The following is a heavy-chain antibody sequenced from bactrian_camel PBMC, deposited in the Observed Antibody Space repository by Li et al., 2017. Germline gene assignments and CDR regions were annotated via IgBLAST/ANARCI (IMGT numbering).Heavy chain of an antibody. CDR2: ISSTGAGA. V-gene: IGHV3S1*01. D-gene: IGHD2*01. J-gene: IGHJ6*01. CDR3: AAEDGGVVITTCPSGEFGY. Sequence: HVQLVESGGGLVQPGGSLRLSCGASGFTFSYYDMYWVRQAPGKGLEWVSSISSTGAGAWLADSVKGRFTIFSDTAKNTLSLEMNNVKPEDTGVYYCAAEDGGVVITTCPSGEFGYWGQGTQVTVS. CDR1: GFTFSYYD.